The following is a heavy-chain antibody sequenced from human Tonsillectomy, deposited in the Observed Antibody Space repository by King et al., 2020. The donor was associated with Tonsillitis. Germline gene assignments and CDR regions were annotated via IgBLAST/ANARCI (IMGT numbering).Heavy chain of an antibody. J-gene: IGHJ4*02. D-gene: IGHD6-13*01. Sequence: QLVQSGGGVVQPGRSLRLSCAASGFTFSSYGMHWVRQAPGKGLEWVAVIWYDGSKKYHADSVKGRFTISRDNSKNKLFLQMDSLRAEDTAVYYCARDLNGYSSLWGQGTLVTVSS. V-gene: IGHV3-33*08. CDR3: ARDLNGYSSL. CDR2: IWYDGSKK. CDR1: GFTFSSYG.